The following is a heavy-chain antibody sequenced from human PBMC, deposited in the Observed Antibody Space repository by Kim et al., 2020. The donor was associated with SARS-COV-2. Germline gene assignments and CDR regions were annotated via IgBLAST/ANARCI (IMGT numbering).Heavy chain of an antibody. CDR3: AMCYYYDSSGRDAFDI. V-gene: IGHV1-2*04. Sequence: ASVKVSCKASGYTFTGYYMHWVRQAPGQGLEWMGWINPNSGGTNYAQKFQGWVTMTRDTSISTAYMELSRLRSDDTAVYYCAMCYYYDSSGRDAFDIWGQGTMVTVSS. J-gene: IGHJ3*02. D-gene: IGHD3-22*01. CDR2: INPNSGGT. CDR1: GYTFTGYY.